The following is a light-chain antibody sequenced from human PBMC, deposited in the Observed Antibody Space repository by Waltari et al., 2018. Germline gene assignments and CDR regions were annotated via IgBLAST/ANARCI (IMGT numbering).Light chain of an antibody. Sequence: DIVMTQSPDSLTVALGERATLNCRSSHSILWESGSNYLAWYQQKPGQPPKLLISWASTRESGVPDRFSGSGSGTDFALTITRLQSEDVATYYCQQYFGIPSFGQGTKLEI. CDR1: HSILWESGSNY. CDR3: QQYFGIPS. CDR2: WAS. J-gene: IGKJ2*01. V-gene: IGKV4-1*01.